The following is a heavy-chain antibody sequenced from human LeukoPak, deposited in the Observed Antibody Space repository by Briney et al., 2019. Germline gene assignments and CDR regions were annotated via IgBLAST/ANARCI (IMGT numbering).Heavy chain of an antibody. D-gene: IGHD5-24*01. CDR2: IRSKSYGGTT. V-gene: IGHV3-49*04. CDR3: TRGPTHQWLYYGMDV. Sequence: PGGSLRLSCTTSGFTFGDHAMSWVRQAPGKGLEWVGFIRSKSYGGTTEYAASVKGRFTISRDDSKSIAYLQMGSLKTDDTAMYYCTRGPTHQWLYYGMDVWGQGTTVTVSS. J-gene: IGHJ6*02. CDR1: GFTFGDHA.